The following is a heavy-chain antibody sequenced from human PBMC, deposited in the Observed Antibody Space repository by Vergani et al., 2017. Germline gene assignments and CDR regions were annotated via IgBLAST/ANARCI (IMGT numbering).Heavy chain of an antibody. CDR2: IIPIFGTA. CDR1: GGTFSSYA. J-gene: IGHJ6*03. D-gene: IGHD2-2*01. CDR3: ARAIGYCSSTSCYYYYYMDV. Sequence: QVQLVQSGAEVKKPGSSVKVSCKASGGTFSSYAISWVRQAPGQGLEWMGGIIPIFGTANYAQKFQGRVTMTRDTSISTAYMELSRLRSDDTAVYYCARAIGYCSSTSCYYYYYMDVWGKGTTVTVSS. V-gene: IGHV1-69*06.